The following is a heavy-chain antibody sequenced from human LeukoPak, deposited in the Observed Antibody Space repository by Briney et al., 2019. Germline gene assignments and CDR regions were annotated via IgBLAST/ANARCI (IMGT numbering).Heavy chain of an antibody. J-gene: IGHJ4*02. D-gene: IGHD2-2*01. CDR2: IYSSGST. V-gene: IGHV3-53*01. Sequence: GGSLRLSCAASGFNVSNNYMTWVRQAPGKGLEWVSLIYSSGSTYYADSVKGRFTISRDNAENTLYLQMNSLRVEDTAVYYCARRVVVAAAPYYFDYWGQGTLVTVSS. CDR3: ARRVVVAAAPYYFDY. CDR1: GFNVSNNY.